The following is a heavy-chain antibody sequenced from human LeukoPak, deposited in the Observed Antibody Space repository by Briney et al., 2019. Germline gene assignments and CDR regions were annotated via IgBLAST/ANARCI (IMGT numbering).Heavy chain of an antibody. Sequence: GGSLRLSCAASEFTFISYSMNSVRKAPGRGLGWVSYIRSDGSTIYYADTVKGRLTISRDNPKNSLYLQMNSLKAEDTAVYYCARGDNWNSYYYYYMDVWGKGTTVTVS. J-gene: IGHJ6*03. D-gene: IGHD1-7*01. CDR2: IRSDGSTI. CDR1: EFTFISYS. V-gene: IGHV3-48*04. CDR3: ARGDNWNSYYYYYMDV.